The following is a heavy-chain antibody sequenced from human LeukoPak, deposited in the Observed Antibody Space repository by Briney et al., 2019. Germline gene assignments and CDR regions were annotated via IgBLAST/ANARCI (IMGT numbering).Heavy chain of an antibody. CDR2: MYYSGST. Sequence: SETLSLTCTVSGGSISSYYWSWIRQPPGKGPEWIGYMYYSGSTNYNPSLKSRVTISVDTSKNQFSLKLSSVTAADTAVYYCARSRFDLGSSGYYYYFDYWGQGTLVTVSS. J-gene: IGHJ4*02. CDR1: GGSISSYY. V-gene: IGHV4-59*01. D-gene: IGHD3-22*01. CDR3: ARSRFDLGSSGYYYYFDY.